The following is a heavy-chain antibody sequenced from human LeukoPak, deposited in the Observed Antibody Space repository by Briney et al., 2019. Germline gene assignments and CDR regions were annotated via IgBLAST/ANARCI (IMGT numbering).Heavy chain of an antibody. D-gene: IGHD6-13*01. V-gene: IGHV4-59*01. J-gene: IGHJ4*02. Sequence: SETLSLTCTVSGGSISSYYWSWIRQPPGKGLEWIEYIYYSGSTNYNPSLKSRVTISVDTSKNQFSLKLSSVTAADTAVYYCARGLAAAGPLIGYWGQGTLVTVSS. CDR1: GGSISSYY. CDR3: ARGLAAAGPLIGY. CDR2: IYYSGST.